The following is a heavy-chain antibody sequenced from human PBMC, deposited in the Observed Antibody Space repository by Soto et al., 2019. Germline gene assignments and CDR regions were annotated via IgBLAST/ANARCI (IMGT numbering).Heavy chain of an antibody. CDR3: ARGNRAFDI. V-gene: IGHV3-72*01. J-gene: IGHJ3*02. CDR2: IRNKANSYTI. CDR1: GFTFRDYY. Sequence: EVQLVQSGGGLVQPGGSLRLSCAASGFTFRDYYMDWVRQAPGKGLEWVGRIRNKANSYTIEYAASVKGRFTISRDDSKNSVYLQMNSLKTEDTAMYYCARGNRAFDIWGQGTMVTVSS.